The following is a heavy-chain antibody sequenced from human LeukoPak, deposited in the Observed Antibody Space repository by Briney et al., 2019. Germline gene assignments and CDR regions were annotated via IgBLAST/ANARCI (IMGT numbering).Heavy chain of an antibody. D-gene: IGHD1-1*01. CDR3: AREDSGTTSSWFDP. CDR1: GFTFNSYG. V-gene: IGHV1-18*01. CDR2: INGYSGDT. Sequence: GASVKVSCKASGFTFNSYGFMWVRQAPGQGLEWMGWINGYSGDTDYAQKFQGRVTMTTDTPTSTAYMELSSLRSEDTAVYYCAREDSGTTSSWFDPWGQGTLVTVSS. J-gene: IGHJ5*02.